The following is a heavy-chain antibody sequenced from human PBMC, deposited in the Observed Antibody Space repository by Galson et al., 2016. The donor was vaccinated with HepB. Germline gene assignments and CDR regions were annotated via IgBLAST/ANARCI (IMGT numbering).Heavy chain of an antibody. J-gene: IGHJ4*02. CDR3: ARAQYSVTSYSYYFDY. V-gene: IGHV1-46*01. CDR1: EYTFANYY. Sequence: SVKVSCKASEYTFANYYMHWVRQAPGQGLEWMAMINPSGGSTTYAQKFQGRVTMTRDTSTSTVDMELSSLRFEDTAVYYCARAQYSVTSYSYYFDYWGQGTLVTVSS. D-gene: IGHD1-26*01. CDR2: INPSGGST.